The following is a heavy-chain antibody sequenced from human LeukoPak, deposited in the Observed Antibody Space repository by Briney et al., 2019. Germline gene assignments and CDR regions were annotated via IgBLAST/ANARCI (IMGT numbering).Heavy chain of an antibody. Sequence: SETLSLTCGVSGYPINNAYYWVWIRQPPGKGLEWIGSLYHPDSTYYNPSLKSRVTMSVDTSRNQFSLRLSFVAAADTAVYYCARQYDSYFYYYLDLWGTGTTVTVSS. CDR3: ARQYDSYFYYYLDL. CDR2: LYHPDST. CDR1: GYPINNAYY. D-gene: IGHD2-2*01. V-gene: IGHV4-38-2*01. J-gene: IGHJ6*03.